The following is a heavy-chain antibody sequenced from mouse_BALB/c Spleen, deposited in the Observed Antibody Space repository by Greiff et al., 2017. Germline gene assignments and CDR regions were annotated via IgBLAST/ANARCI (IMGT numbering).Heavy chain of an antibody. Sequence: QVQLQQSGAELVRPGASVKLSCKASGYTFTSYWMHWVKQRPGQGLEWIGYINPSTGYTEYNQKFKDKATLTADKSSSTAYMQLSSLTSEDSAVYYCAGGYRYDAFAYWGQGTLVTVSA. CDR2: INPSTGYT. V-gene: IGHV1-4*01. D-gene: IGHD2-14*01. J-gene: IGHJ3*01. CDR3: AGGYRYDAFAY. CDR1: GYTFTSYW.